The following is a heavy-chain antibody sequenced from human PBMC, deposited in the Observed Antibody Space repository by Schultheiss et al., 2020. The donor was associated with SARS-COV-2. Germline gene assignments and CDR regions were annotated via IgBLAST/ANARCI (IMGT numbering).Heavy chain of an antibody. Sequence: GGSLRLSCAASGFTVSSNYMSWVRQAPGKGLEWVSSISSSSSYIYYADSVKGRFTISRDNAKNSLYLQMNSLRAEDTAVYYCARTNGDYPGYYYMDVWGKGTTVTVSS. CDR3: ARTNGDYPGYYYMDV. CDR1: GFTVSSNY. D-gene: IGHD4-17*01. CDR2: ISSSSSYI. V-gene: IGHV3-21*01. J-gene: IGHJ6*03.